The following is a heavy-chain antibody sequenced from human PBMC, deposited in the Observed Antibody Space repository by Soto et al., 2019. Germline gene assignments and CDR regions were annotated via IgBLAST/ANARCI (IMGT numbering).Heavy chain of an antibody. D-gene: IGHD2-2*01. CDR1: GDSVSSNSAA. Sequence: PSQTLSLTCAISGDSVSSNSAAWNWIRQSPSRGLEWLGRTYYRSKWYNDYAVSVKGRITINPDTSKNQFSLQLNSVTPEDTAVYYCARDSRVPAAPGHGKDVWGQGTTVTVSS. V-gene: IGHV6-1*01. CDR2: TYYRSKWYN. J-gene: IGHJ6*02. CDR3: ARDSRVPAAPGHGKDV.